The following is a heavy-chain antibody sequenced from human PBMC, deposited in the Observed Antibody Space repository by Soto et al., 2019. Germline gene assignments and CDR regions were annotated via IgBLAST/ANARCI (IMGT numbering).Heavy chain of an antibody. CDR2: IYYSGST. J-gene: IGHJ4*02. CDR1: GGSISSGGYY. D-gene: IGHD3-16*02. CDR3: ARAPPGGDDYVWGSYRNYYFDY. Sequence: PSETLSLTCTVSGGSISSGGYYWSWIRQHPGKGQEWIGYIYYSGSTYYNPSLKSRVTISVDTSKNQFSLKLSSVTAVDTAVYYCARAPPGGDDYVWGSYRNYYFDYWGQGTLVTVSS. V-gene: IGHV4-31*03.